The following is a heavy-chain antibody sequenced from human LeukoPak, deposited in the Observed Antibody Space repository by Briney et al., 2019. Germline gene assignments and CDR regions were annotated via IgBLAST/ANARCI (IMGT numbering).Heavy chain of an antibody. CDR3: ARGYCGGDCYSEFDY. V-gene: IGHV3-21*01. Sequence: NSGGSLRLSCAASGFTFSSYTMSWVRQAPGKGLEWVSSISSSSSYIYYADSVKGRFTISRDNAKNSLYLQMYSLRAEDTAVYYCARGYCGGDCYSEFDYWGQGTLVTVSS. CDR2: ISSSSSYI. J-gene: IGHJ4*02. CDR1: GFTFSSYT. D-gene: IGHD2-21*02.